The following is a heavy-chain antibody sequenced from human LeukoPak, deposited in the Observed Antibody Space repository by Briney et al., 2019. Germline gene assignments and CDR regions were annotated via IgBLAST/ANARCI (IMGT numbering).Heavy chain of an antibody. J-gene: IGHJ3*02. CDR1: GFTFSSYA. V-gene: IGHV3-23*01. Sequence: PGGSLRLSCAASGFTFSSYAMSWVRQAPGKGLEWVSAISGSGGSTYYAGSVKGRFTISRDNSKNTLYLQMNSLRAEDTAVYYCAKDSPDDSSGYYYVFGAFDIWGQGTMVTVSS. CDR2: ISGSGGST. D-gene: IGHD3-22*01. CDR3: AKDSPDDSSGYYYVFGAFDI.